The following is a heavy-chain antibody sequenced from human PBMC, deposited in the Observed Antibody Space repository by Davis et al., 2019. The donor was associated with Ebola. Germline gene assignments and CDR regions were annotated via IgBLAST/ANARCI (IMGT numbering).Heavy chain of an antibody. CDR3: AREEPRLTYYDFWSGYYVPNYFDY. V-gene: IGHV3-7*03. Sequence: GESLKISCAASGFTFSSYWMSWVRQAPGKGLEWVANIKQDGSEKYYVDSVKGRFTISRVNAKNSLYLQMNSLRAEDTAVYYCAREEPRLTYYDFWSGYYVPNYFDYWGQGTLVTVSS. CDR1: GFTFSSYW. D-gene: IGHD3-3*01. J-gene: IGHJ4*02. CDR2: IKQDGSEK.